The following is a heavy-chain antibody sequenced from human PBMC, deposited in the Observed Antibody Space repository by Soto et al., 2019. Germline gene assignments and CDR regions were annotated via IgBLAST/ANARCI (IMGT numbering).Heavy chain of an antibody. CDR2: IYYSGSS. CDR3: ARAVANFDI. CDR1: GGSVSGGSYY. Sequence: SETLSLTCTVSGGSVSGGSYYWNWIRQPPGKGLEWIGYIYYSGSSNYNPSLKSRVTISIDTSKNQFSLKLSSVTAADTAVYYCARAVANFDIWGQGTMVTVSS. V-gene: IGHV4-61*01. J-gene: IGHJ3*02. D-gene: IGHD6-19*01.